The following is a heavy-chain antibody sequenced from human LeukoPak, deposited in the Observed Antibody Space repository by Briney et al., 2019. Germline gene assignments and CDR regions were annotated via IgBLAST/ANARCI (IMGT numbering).Heavy chain of an antibody. CDR3: ARDGLAGAAGTRNFDY. V-gene: IGHV1-18*01. CDR2: ISTYNGHT. Sequence: AASVTLSCTASGYTFTSYGISWVRQAPGQGLEWMGWISTYNGHTNYAQKLQGRVTITTDTSTSTAYMELRSLISTDTAVTYCARDGLAGAAGTRNFDYWGEGTLVTVSS. D-gene: IGHD6-13*01. CDR1: GYTFTSYG. J-gene: IGHJ4*02.